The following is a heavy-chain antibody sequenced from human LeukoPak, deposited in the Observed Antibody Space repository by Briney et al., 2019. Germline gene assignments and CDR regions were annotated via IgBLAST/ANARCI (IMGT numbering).Heavy chain of an antibody. CDR1: GFAFSSYA. J-gene: IGHJ6*03. D-gene: IGHD2-8*01. V-gene: IGHV3-23*01. Sequence: QPGGSLRLSCAASGFAFSSYAMRWVRQAPGKGLEWVSSISGSGDRRDSADSVKGRFTISRDNSKNTLYLEMYSLRAEDTAVYYCAKDRGPCTNGVCHNYYYMDVWGKGTTVTVSS. CDR3: AKDRGPCTNGVCHNYYYMDV. CDR2: ISGSGDRR.